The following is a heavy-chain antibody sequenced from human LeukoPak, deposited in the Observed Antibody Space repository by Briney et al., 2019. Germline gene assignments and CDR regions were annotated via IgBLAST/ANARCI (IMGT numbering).Heavy chain of an antibody. J-gene: IGHJ3*02. D-gene: IGHD6-6*01. CDR1: GYTFTGYY. CDR3: ASSRIAARLFKTVVGAFDI. CDR2: INPNSGGT. V-gene: IGHV1-2*02. Sequence: GASVKVSCKASGYTFTGYYMHWVRQAPGQGLEWMGWINPNSGGTNYAQKFQGRVTMTRDTSISTAYMELSRLRSDDTAVYYCASSRIAARLFKTVVGAFDIWGQGTMVTVSS.